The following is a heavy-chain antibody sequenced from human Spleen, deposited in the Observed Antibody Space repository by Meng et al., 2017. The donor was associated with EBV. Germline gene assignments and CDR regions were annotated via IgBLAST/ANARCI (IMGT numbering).Heavy chain of an antibody. Sequence: QLLQSRSEVKKPGASVKVSFKTSGYPFTTYGISWVRQGPGQGLEWMGWISPHNDDTNYAQNLQGRVTMATDTSTSTAYMELKGLRSDDTAVYYCATDAEWLQLWYFAYWGQGTLVTVSS. CDR3: ATDAEWLQLWYFAY. CDR1: GYPFTTYG. V-gene: IGHV1-18*01. CDR2: ISPHNDDT. J-gene: IGHJ4*01. D-gene: IGHD5-24*01.